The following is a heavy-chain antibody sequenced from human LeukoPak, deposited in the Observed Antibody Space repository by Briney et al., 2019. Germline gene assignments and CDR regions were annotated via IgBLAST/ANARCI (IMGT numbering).Heavy chain of an antibody. CDR1: GGTFSSYA. J-gene: IGHJ4*02. Sequence: SVKVSCKASGGTFSSYAISWVRQAPGQGLEWMGGIIPIFGTTNYAQKFQGRVTITTDESTSTAYMELSSLGSEDTAVYYCARGEVDTTMITATPLNYWGQGTLVTVSS. D-gene: IGHD5-18*01. CDR2: IIPIFGTT. V-gene: IGHV1-69*05. CDR3: ARGEVDTTMITATPLNY.